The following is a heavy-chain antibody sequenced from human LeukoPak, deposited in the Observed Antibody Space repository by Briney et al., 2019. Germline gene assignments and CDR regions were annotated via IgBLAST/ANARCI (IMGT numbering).Heavy chain of an antibody. J-gene: IGHJ4*02. CDR2: INPSGGST. D-gene: IGHD5-18*01. CDR1: GYTFTSNY. Sequence: ASVKVSCKASGYTFTSNYIHWVRQASGQGLEWMGIINPSGGSTSYAQKFQGRVTMTRDTSTSTVYMELSSLRSEDTAVYYCARQLRGYSYGYAYWGQGTLVTVSS. V-gene: IGHV1-46*01. CDR3: ARQLRGYSYGYAY.